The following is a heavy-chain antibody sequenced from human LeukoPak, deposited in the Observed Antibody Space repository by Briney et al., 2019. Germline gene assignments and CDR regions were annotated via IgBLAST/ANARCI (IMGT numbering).Heavy chain of an antibody. D-gene: IGHD1-7*01. V-gene: IGHV6-1*01. Sequence: SQTLSLTCAISGDSFSSNSAAWNWIRQSPSRGLEWLVRTYYMSKLYNDYAVSVKSRITINPETSKNQFSLQLKSVTPEDTAVYYCARSHWNYDNWFDPWGQGTLVTVSS. CDR3: ARSHWNYDNWFDP. J-gene: IGHJ5*02. CDR1: GDSFSSNSAA. CDR2: TYYMSKLYN.